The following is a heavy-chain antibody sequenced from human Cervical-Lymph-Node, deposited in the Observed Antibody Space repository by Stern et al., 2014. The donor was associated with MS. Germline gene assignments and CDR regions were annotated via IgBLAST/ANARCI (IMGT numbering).Heavy chain of an antibody. CDR2: IYYSGST. D-gene: IGHD1-1*01. J-gene: IGHJ3*02. CDR1: GGSINSYY. Sequence: VQLLESGPGLVKPSETLSLTCTVSGGSINSYYWSWIRQPPGKGLEWIGVIYYSGSTNYNPSLKSRVTISVDTSKNQFSLKLSSVTAADTAVYYCARGWGTSTGRKAFDIWGQGTMVTVSS. CDR3: ARGWGTSTGRKAFDI. V-gene: IGHV4-59*01.